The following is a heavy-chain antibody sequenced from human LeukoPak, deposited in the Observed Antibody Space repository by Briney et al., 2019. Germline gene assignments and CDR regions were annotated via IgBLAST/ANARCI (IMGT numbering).Heavy chain of an antibody. J-gene: IGHJ4*02. D-gene: IGHD5-12*01. CDR2: IKEDGSAK. CDR3: ARDTPGYGGYSY. CDR1: GFTFSGSA. V-gene: IGHV3-7*04. Sequence: PGGSLRLSCAASGFTFSGSAIHWVWQSSGKGLEWVANIKEDGSAKYYVDSMKGRFTISRDNAKNSLYLQINSLRAEDTAVYYCARDTPGYGGYSYWGQGTLVTVSS.